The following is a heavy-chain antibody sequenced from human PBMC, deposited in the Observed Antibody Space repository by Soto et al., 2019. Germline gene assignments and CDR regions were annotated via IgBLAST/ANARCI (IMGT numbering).Heavy chain of an antibody. J-gene: IGHJ4*02. D-gene: IGHD5-18*01. V-gene: IGHV4-30-4*01. CDR1: GGSISSADYH. CDR2: ISYSGRT. CDR3: GRFQDGFSYAFDY. Sequence: QVQLQESGPGLVKPSQTLSLTCTVSGGSISSADYHWTWIRQPPGKGLEWIGYISYSGRTYYNPFLKSRVTLSVDTSKNHFSSRLSSVTAAETAVYFCGRFQDGFSYAFDYWGQGTLVTVSS.